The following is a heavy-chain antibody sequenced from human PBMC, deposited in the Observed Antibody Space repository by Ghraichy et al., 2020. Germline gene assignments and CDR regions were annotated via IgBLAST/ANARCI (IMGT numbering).Heavy chain of an antibody. CDR3: ARSPKGYDSSAEAFDI. V-gene: IGHV4-31*03. Sequence: SETLSLTCTVSGGSISSGGYYWSWIRQHPGKGLEWIGYIYYSGSTYYNPSLKSRVTISVDTSKNQFSLKLSSVTAADTAVYYCARSPKGYDSSAEAFDIWGQGTMVTVSS. J-gene: IGHJ3*02. D-gene: IGHD3-22*01. CDR2: IYYSGST. CDR1: GGSISSGGYY.